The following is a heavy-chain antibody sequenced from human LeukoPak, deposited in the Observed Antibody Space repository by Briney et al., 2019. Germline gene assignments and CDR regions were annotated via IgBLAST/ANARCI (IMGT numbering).Heavy chain of an antibody. J-gene: IGHJ4*02. V-gene: IGHV3-15*01. D-gene: IGHD3-10*01. Sequence: GGSLRLSCAASGFTFSNAWMSRVRQAPGKGLEWVGRIKSKTDGGATDYAAPVKGRFTISRDDSKNTLYLQMNSLKTEDTAVYYCTTDHPEYYYGSGSYYKPFFDYWGQGTLVTVSS. CDR2: IKSKTDGGAT. CDR1: GFTFSNAW. CDR3: TTDHPEYYYGSGSYYKPFFDY.